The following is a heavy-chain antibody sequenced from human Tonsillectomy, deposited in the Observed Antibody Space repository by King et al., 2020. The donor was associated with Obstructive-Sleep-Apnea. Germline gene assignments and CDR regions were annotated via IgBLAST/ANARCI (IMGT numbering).Heavy chain of an antibody. V-gene: IGHV5-51*01. CDR2: IYPGYSDT. CDR3: ARHLISGSSPRFDY. CDR1: GYSVTTYW. D-gene: IGHD3-10*01. J-gene: IGHJ4*02. Sequence: QLVQSGAEVKKPGESLKISCKGSGYSVTTYWIGWVRQMPGKGLEWMGIIYPGYSDTRYTPSFQGQVTITADKCISTAYLQWSSLKASDTAMYYCARHLISGSSPRFDYWGQGTLVTVSS.